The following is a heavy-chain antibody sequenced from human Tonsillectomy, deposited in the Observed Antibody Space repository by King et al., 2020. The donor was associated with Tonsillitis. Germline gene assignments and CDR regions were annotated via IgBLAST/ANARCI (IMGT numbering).Heavy chain of an antibody. CDR2: IYYSGST. D-gene: IGHD3-10*01. Sequence: QLQESGPGLVKPSETLSLTCTVSGGSISSSSYYWGWIRQPPGKRLEWIGSIYYSGSTYYNPSLKSRVTISVDTSKNQFSLKLSSVTAADTAVYYCARHRDYYGSGSYFYWGQGTLVTVSS. V-gene: IGHV4-39*01. CDR1: GGSISSSSYY. CDR3: ARHRDYYGSGSYFY. J-gene: IGHJ4*02.